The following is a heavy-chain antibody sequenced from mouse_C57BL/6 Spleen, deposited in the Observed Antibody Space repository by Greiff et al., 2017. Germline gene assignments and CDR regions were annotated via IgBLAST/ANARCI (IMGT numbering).Heavy chain of an antibody. CDR2: IYWDDDK. CDR3: ARSYHYYGSSHYAMDY. Sequence: QVTLKESGPGILQSSQTLSLTCSFSGFSLSTSGMGVSWIRQPSGKGLEWLAHIYWDDDKRYNPSLKSRLTISKDTSRNQVFLKITSVDTADTATYYCARSYHYYGSSHYAMDYWGQGTSVTVSS. J-gene: IGHJ4*01. D-gene: IGHD1-1*01. CDR1: GFSLSTSGMG. V-gene: IGHV8-12*01.